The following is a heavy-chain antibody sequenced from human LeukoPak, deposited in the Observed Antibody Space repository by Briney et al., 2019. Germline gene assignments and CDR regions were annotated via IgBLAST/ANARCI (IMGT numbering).Heavy chain of an antibody. J-gene: IGHJ5*02. CDR1: GGSISSGGYS. V-gene: IGHV4-30-4*07. Sequence: SETLSLTCAVSGGSISSGGYSWSWIRQPPGKGLEWIGYIYYSVNTYYSPSLRSRVTISVDTSKNQFSLKLSSVTAADTAVYYCARDGGVAPHNWFDPWGQGTLVTVSS. D-gene: IGHD2-8*02. CDR3: ARDGGVAPHNWFDP. CDR2: IYYSVNT.